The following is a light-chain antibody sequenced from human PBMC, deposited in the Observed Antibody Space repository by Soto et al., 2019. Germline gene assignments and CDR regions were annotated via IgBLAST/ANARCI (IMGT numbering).Light chain of an antibody. Sequence: DIQMTQSPSSLSASVGDRVTITCRASQAISSSLDWYQQKPGKAPKLLISDASSLATGVPSRFSGGGSGTDFTFTISSLQPEDIATYYCQQYDDLPYTFGQGTKLEIK. V-gene: IGKV1-33*01. CDR2: DAS. CDR1: QAISSS. CDR3: QQYDDLPYT. J-gene: IGKJ2*01.